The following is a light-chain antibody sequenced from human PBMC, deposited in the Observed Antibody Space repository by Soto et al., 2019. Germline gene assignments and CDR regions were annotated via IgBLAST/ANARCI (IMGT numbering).Light chain of an antibody. V-gene: IGLV2-8*01. CDR1: SSDIGAYNY. CDR3: SSYAGTNDFGV. J-gene: IGLJ2*01. CDR2: EVN. Sequence: QSALTQPPSASGSPGQSVTISCTGTSSDIGAYNYVSWYQQHPGKAPKLVIYEVNKRPSGVPDRFFGSKSGNTASLTVSGLQAEDEAEYYCSSYAGTNDFGVFGGGTKLTVL.